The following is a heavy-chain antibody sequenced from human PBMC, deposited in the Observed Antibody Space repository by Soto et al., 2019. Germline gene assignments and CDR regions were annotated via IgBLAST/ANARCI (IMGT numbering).Heavy chain of an antibody. CDR1: GFTFSSYG. J-gene: IGHJ6*02. CDR2: IWYDGSNK. CDR3: ARDAAAQAYYYYGMDV. V-gene: IGHV3-33*01. D-gene: IGHD6-13*01. Sequence: HPGGSLRLSCAASGFTFSSYGMHWVRQAPGKGLEWVAVIWYDGSNKYYADSVKGRFTISRDNSKNTLYLQMNSLRAEDTAVYYCARDAAAQAYYYYGMDVWGQGTTVTVSS.